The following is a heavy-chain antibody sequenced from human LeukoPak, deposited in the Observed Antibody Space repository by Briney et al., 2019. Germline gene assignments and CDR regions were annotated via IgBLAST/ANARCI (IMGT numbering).Heavy chain of an antibody. D-gene: IGHD2-15*01. V-gene: IGHV1-2*02. CDR3: AREAIRPGWPTTPDIVVVVAAIGGWFDP. J-gene: IGHJ5*02. CDR2: INPNSGGT. Sequence: ASVKVSCKASGYTFTGYYMHWVRQAPGQRLEWMGWINPNSGGTNYAQKFQGRVTMTRDTSISTAYMELSRLRSDDTAVYYCAREAIRPGWPTTPDIVVVVAAIGGWFDPWGQGTLVTVSS. CDR1: GYTFTGYY.